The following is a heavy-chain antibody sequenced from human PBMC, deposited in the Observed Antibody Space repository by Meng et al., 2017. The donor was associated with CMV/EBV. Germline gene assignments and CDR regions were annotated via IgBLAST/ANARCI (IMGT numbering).Heavy chain of an antibody. CDR2: ISPDGTLT. J-gene: IGHJ4*02. CDR1: GFTFRSYA. Sequence: GESLKISCAASGFTFRSYAMTWVRQAPGKGLEWVAHISPDGTLTYYVDSVRGRFTISRDNTENSIYLHMSTLRAEDTAVYYCTTTRGSSYWGQGAQVTVSS. V-gene: IGHV3-7*01. CDR3: TTTRGSSY. D-gene: IGHD6-6*01.